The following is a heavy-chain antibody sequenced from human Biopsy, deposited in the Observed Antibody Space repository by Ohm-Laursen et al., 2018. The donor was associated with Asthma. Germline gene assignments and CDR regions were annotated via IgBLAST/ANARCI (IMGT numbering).Heavy chain of an antibody. D-gene: IGHD6-6*01. Sequence: TLSLTCVVSGGSISSGGYWTWIRQPPGMGLEWIGYISHSGSTYFNPSLKSRVTISLDRTKSQFSLKLSSVTAADTALYYCARAQAAQYYYGMDVWGQGTTVIVSS. CDR2: ISHSGST. J-gene: IGHJ6*02. V-gene: IGHV4-30-2*01. CDR1: GGSISSGGY. CDR3: ARAQAAQYYYGMDV.